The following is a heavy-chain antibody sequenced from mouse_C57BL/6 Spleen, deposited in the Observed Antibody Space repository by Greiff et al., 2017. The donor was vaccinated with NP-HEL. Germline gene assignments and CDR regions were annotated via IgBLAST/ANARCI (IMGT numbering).Heavy chain of an antibody. CDR3: ARQTAQAAWFAY. CDR2: ISGGGGNT. Sequence: DVKLVESGGGLVKPGGSLKLSCAASGFTFSSYTMSWVRQTPEKRLEWVATISGGGGNTYYPDSVKGRFTISRDNAKNTLYLQMSSLRSEDTALYYCARQTAQAAWFAYWGQGTLVTVSA. D-gene: IGHD3-2*02. V-gene: IGHV5-9*01. CDR1: GFTFSSYT. J-gene: IGHJ3*01.